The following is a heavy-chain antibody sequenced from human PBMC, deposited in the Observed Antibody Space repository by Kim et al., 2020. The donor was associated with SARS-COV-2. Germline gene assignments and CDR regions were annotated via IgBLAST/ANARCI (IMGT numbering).Heavy chain of an antibody. D-gene: IGHD6-19*01. CDR2: ISSGGSTK. J-gene: IGHJ6*02. CDR3: ARGVAGGNSYTMDV. CDR1: GFTFSDYY. V-gene: IGHV3-11*04. Sequence: GGSLRLSCAASGFTFSDYYMSWICQAPGKGLEWVSYISSGGSTKFYADSVKGRFTISRDNTKNSLYLQMNSLRAEDTAVFFCARGVAGGNSYTMDVWGQG.